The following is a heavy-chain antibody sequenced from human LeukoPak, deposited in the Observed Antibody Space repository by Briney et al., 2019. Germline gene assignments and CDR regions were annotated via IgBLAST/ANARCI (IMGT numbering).Heavy chain of an antibody. D-gene: IGHD3-22*01. CDR3: ANDYYDSSGYYQGWFDP. CDR2: INPNSGGT. CDR1: GYTFTGYY. J-gene: IGHJ5*02. V-gene: IGHV1-2*02. Sequence: ASVKVSCKASGYTFTGYYMHWVRQAPGQGLEWMGWINPNSGGTNYAQKFQGRVTMTRDTSISTAYMELSRLRSDDTAVYYCANDYYDSSGYYQGWFDPWGQGTLVTVSS.